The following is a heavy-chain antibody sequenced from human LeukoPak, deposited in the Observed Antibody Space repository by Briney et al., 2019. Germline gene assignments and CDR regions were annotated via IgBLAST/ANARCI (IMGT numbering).Heavy chain of an antibody. Sequence: SETLSLTCTVSGGSISSSSYYWGWIRQPPGKGLEWIGSIYYSGSTYYNPSLKSRVTISVDTSKNQFSLKVSSVTAADTAVYYCARVSIAVDADGSWFDPWGQGTLVTVSS. CDR1: GGSISSSSYY. J-gene: IGHJ5*02. CDR3: ARVSIAVDADGSWFDP. V-gene: IGHV4-39*07. D-gene: IGHD6-19*01. CDR2: IYYSGST.